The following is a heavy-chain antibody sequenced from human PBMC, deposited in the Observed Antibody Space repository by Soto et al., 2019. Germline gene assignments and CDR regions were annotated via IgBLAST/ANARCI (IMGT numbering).Heavy chain of an antibody. J-gene: IGHJ4*02. CDR2: TSGSGGSF. CDR3: ANYEGRALDY. Sequence: EVQLLESGGGSVQPGGALRLSCAASGFTISMSDMGWVRQAPGKGLEWVSTSGSGGSFHYADSVKGRFSISRDNSNSIMYLHMNSLRTEDTAFYYCANYEGRALDYWGQGTLVSVSP. CDR1: GFTISMSD. D-gene: IGHD5-12*01. V-gene: IGHV3-23*01.